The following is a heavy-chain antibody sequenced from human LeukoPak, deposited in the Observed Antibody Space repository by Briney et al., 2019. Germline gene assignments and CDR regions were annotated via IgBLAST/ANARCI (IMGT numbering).Heavy chain of an antibody. CDR3: AREVTPEGGAFDI. J-gene: IGHJ3*02. D-gene: IGHD2-21*02. V-gene: IGHV3-30*19. CDR2: ISYDGSNK. Sequence: GGSLRLSCAASGFTFSSYGMHWVRQAPGKGLEWVAVISYDGSNKYYADSVKGRFTISRDNSKNTLYLQMNSLRAEDTAVYYCAREVTPEGGAFDIWGQGTMVTVSS. CDR1: GFTFSSYG.